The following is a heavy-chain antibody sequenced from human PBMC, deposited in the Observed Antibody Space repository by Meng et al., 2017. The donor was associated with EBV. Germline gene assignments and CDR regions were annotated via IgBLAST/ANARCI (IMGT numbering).Heavy chain of an antibody. Sequence: GQLLESGGGVVQPGRSLRVSCAASGFTFSNYGMHWVRQVPGKGLEWVAAIWYDGTNEYYAASVKGRFTISRDNSKNTVYLQMNSLRAEDTAVYFCARPTQPYSRAPLDYWGQGTLVTVFS. CDR2: IWYDGTNE. CDR3: ARPTQPYSRAPLDY. CDR1: GFTFSNYG. J-gene: IGHJ4*02. D-gene: IGHD6-13*01. V-gene: IGHV3-33*01.